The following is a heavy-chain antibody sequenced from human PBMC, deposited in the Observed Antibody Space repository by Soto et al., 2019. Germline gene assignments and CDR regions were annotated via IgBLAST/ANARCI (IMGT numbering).Heavy chain of an antibody. Sequence: QVQLVQSGAEVKKPGASVKVSCKASGYTFTGYYMHWVRQAPGQGLEWMGWINPNSGGTNYAQKFQGWVTMTRDTSISTAYMELSRLRSDDTAVYYCAREGEYILTGYYNRYDAAAAGVLFDYWGQGTLVTVSS. D-gene: IGHD3-9*01. J-gene: IGHJ4*02. CDR2: INPNSGGT. CDR3: AREGEYILTGYYNRYDAAAAGVLFDY. CDR1: GYTFTGYY. V-gene: IGHV1-2*04.